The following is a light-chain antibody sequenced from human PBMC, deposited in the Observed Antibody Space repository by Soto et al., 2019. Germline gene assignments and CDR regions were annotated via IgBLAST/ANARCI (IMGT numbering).Light chain of an antibody. CDR3: QKYNNAPKT. Sequence: DIQMTQSPSSLSASVGDRVTITCRASQGIRNYLAWYQQKPGKVPKLLIYGASTLQSGVPSRFSGSGSGTDFTLTISSLQPEDVATYYCQKYNNAPKTFGQGTKVQIK. CDR2: GAS. V-gene: IGKV1-27*01. J-gene: IGKJ1*01. CDR1: QGIRNY.